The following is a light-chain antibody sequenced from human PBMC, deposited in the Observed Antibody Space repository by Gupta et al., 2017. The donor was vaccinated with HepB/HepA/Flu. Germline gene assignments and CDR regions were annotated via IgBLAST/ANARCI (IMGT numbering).Light chain of an antibody. Sequence: DFVMTQSPLSLPVTAGEPASISCRSSQILLHSNRYNYLDSYLQKPRQSPQLLIYLGSNRASGVPDTSPGTASAIEFRLKMSSVDAEDVGVYCIRGALETPQTFGGGTKVEIK. V-gene: IGKV2-28*01. CDR1: QILLHSNRYNY. J-gene: IGKJ4*01. CDR2: LGS. CDR3: RGALETPQT.